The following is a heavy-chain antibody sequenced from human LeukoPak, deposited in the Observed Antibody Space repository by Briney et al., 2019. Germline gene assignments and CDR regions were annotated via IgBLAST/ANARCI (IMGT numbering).Heavy chain of an antibody. CDR1: GGSISSGGYY. CDR3: ARDIPGDY. Sequence: PSETLSLTCTVSGGSISSGGYYWSWIRQPPGKGLEWIGYIYHSGSTYYNPSLKSRVTISVDRSKNQFSLKLSSVTAADTAVYYCARDIPGDYWGQGTLVTVSS. V-gene: IGHV4-30-2*01. D-gene: IGHD7-27*01. CDR2: IYHSGST. J-gene: IGHJ4*02.